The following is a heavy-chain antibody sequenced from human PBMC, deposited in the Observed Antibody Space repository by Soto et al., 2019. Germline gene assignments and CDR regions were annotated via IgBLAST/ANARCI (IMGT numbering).Heavy chain of an antibody. V-gene: IGHV4-59*01. CDR2: IYYSGST. CDR1: GGSISSYY. Sequence: SETLSLTCTVSGGSISSYYWSWIRQPPGKGLEWIGYIYYSGSTNYNPSLKSRVTISVDTSKNQFSLKLSSVTAADTAVYYCARDYYDSSGYYLPSCYYYYGMDVWGQGTTVTVSS. D-gene: IGHD3-22*01. CDR3: ARDYYDSSGYYLPSCYYYYGMDV. J-gene: IGHJ6*02.